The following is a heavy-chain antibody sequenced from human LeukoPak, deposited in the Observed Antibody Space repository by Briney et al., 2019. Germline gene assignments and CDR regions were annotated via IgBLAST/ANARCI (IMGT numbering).Heavy chain of an antibody. CDR1: GFTFSTDA. J-gene: IGHJ4*02. V-gene: IGHV3-23*01. CDR2: ISGSGGDT. Sequence: GGSLRLSCAASGFTFSTDAMTWVRQAPGKGLQWVSAISGSGGDTYYEDSVKGRFTISRDNSKNMMYLQMNSLRAEDTAVYYCARDSSGWPKNYWGQGTLVTVSS. CDR3: ARDSSGWPKNY. D-gene: IGHD6-19*01.